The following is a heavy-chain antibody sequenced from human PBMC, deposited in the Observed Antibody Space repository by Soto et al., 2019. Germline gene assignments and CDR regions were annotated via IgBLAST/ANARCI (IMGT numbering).Heavy chain of an antibody. D-gene: IGHD3-22*01. J-gene: IGHJ4*02. CDR1: GFTFSSYG. Sequence: VGSLRLSCAACGFTFSSYGMHWVRQAPGKGLEWVAVIWYDGSNKYYADSVKGRFTISRDNSKNTLYLQMNSLRAEDTAVYYCARDANYYDSSGYYGYWGQGTLVTVSS. V-gene: IGHV3-33*01. CDR3: ARDANYYDSSGYYGY. CDR2: IWYDGSNK.